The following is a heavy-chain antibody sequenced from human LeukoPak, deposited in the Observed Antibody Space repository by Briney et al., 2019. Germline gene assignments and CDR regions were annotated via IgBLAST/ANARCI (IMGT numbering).Heavy chain of an antibody. D-gene: IGHD5-12*01. CDR2: IKSDGTST. CDR3: ARDRGYTQDY. Sequence: GGSLRLSCAASGFTFSSYWMYWVRQAPGKGLVWVSLIKSDGTSTSYADSVKGRFTISRDNAKNTLYLQINSLRADDTAVYYCARDRGYTQDYWGQGTLVTVSS. J-gene: IGHJ4*02. CDR1: GFTFSSYW. V-gene: IGHV3-74*01.